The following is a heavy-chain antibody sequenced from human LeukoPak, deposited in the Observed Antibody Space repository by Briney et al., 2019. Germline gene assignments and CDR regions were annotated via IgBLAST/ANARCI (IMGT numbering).Heavy chain of an antibody. Sequence: GGSLRLSCAASGFTFSSYGMHWVRQAPGKGLEWVAVISYDGSNKYYADSVKGRFTISRDNSKNTLYLQMNSLRAEDTAVYYCATGEGDYDSSGPDYWGQGTLVTVSS. CDR3: ATGEGDYDSSGPDY. CDR2: ISYDGSNK. CDR1: GFTFSSYG. D-gene: IGHD3-22*01. J-gene: IGHJ4*02. V-gene: IGHV3-30*03.